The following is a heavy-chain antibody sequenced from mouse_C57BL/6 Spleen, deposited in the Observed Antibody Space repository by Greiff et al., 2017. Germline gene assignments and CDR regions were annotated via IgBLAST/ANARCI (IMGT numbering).Heavy chain of an antibody. D-gene: IGHD1-1*01. CDR1: GFTFSDFY. J-gene: IGHJ4*01. V-gene: IGHV7-1*01. Sequence: EVMLVESGGGLVQSGRSLRLSCATSGFTFSDFYMEWVRQAPGKGLEWIAASRNKANDYTTEYSASVKGRFIVSRDTSQSILYLQMNALRAEDTAIYYCARDDYYGSSAKAMDYWGQGTSVTVSS. CDR3: ARDDYYGSSAKAMDY. CDR2: SRNKANDYTT.